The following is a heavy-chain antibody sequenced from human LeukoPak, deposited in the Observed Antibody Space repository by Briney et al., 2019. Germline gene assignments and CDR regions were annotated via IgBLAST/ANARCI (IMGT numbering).Heavy chain of an antibody. CDR1: GYSISSGYY. D-gene: IGHD3-16*01. Sequence: KPSETLSLTCTVSGYSISSGYYWSWIRPTPGKGLEWIGSISHTPVTYHNPSLQSRVAMSVDTSKNQFSLSLRSVTAADTAIYYCGREGGRSQTSNWSQGTLVTVSS. CDR2: ISHTPVT. J-gene: IGHJ4*02. V-gene: IGHV4-38-2*02. CDR3: GREGGRSQTSN.